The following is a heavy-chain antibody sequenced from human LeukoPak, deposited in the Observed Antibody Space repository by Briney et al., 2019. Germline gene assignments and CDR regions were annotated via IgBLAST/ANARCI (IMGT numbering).Heavy chain of an antibody. CDR2: INSDGSST. J-gene: IGHJ4*02. D-gene: IGHD3-10*01. CDR3: ASSGAMVRGPVGY. CDR1: GFTFSSYW. V-gene: IGHV3-74*01. Sequence: PGRSLRLSCAASGFTFSSYWMHWVRQAPGKGLAWVSRINSDGSSTSYADSVKGRFTISRDNAKNTLYLQMNSLRAEDTAVYYCASSGAMVRGPVGYWGQGTLVTVSS.